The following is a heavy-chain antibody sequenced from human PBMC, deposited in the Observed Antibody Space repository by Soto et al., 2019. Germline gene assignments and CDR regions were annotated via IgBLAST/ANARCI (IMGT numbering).Heavy chain of an antibody. J-gene: IGHJ6*02. CDR2: FDPEDGET. CDR1: GYTLTELS. D-gene: IGHD2-2*02. V-gene: IGHV1-24*01. CDR3: ATISIVVVPAAIRPPPPYYYYGMDV. Sequence: ASVKVSCKVSGYTLTELSMHWVRQGPGKGLEWMGGFDPEDGETIYAQKFQGRVTMTEDTSTDTAYMELSSLRSEDTAVYYCATISIVVVPAAIRPPPPYYYYGMDVWGQGTTVTVSS.